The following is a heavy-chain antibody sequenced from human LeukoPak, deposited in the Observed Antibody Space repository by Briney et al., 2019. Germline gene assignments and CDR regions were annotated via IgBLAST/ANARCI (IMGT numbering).Heavy chain of an antibody. CDR1: GFTFSDYY. Sequence: GSLRLSCAASGFTFSDYYMSWIRQAPGKGLEWVSSISSSSSYIYYADSVKGRFTISRDNAKNSLYLQMNSLRAEDTAVYYCARARAAARFDYWGQGTLVTVSS. J-gene: IGHJ4*02. D-gene: IGHD6-6*01. CDR3: ARARAAARFDY. V-gene: IGHV3-11*06. CDR2: ISSSSSYI.